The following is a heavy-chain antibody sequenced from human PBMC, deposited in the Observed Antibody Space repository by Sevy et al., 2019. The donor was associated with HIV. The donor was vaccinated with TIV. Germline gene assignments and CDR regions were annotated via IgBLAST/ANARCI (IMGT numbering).Heavy chain of an antibody. Sequence: WGSLRLSCAASGFTFSSYRINWVRQAPGKGLEWVSSISGLSNYIFYSDSVKGRFTISRDNAKNSVYLQMNSLRAEDTAVYFCAKALINWDGLDVWGQGTTVTVSS. CDR2: ISGLSNYI. D-gene: IGHD7-27*01. J-gene: IGHJ6*02. CDR1: GFTFSSYR. V-gene: IGHV3-21*01. CDR3: AKALINWDGLDV.